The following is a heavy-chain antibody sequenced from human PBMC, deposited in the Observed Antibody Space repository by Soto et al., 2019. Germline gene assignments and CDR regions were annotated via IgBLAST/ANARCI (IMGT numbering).Heavy chain of an antibody. CDR1: GGSISSYY. V-gene: IGHV4-59*01. CDR2: IYYSGST. Sequence: SETLSLTCTVSGGSISSYYWSWIRQPPGKGLEWIGYIYYSGSTNYNPSLKSRVTITVDTSKNQFSLKLSSVTAADTAVYYCARLGGSYAVPHFDYWGQGTLVTVSS. J-gene: IGHJ4*02. D-gene: IGHD1-26*01. CDR3: ARLGGSYAVPHFDY.